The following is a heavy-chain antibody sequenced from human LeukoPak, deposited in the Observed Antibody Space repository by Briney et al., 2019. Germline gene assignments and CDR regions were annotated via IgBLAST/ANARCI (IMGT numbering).Heavy chain of an antibody. J-gene: IGHJ4*02. Sequence: GGSLILSCAASGFTFSSYAMSWVRQAPGKGLEWVSVISGSGGSTYYADSVKGRFTISRDNSKNTLYLQMNRLRAEDTAVYYCAKGDYGGNLAYFDYWGQGTLVTVSS. CDR3: AKGDYGGNLAYFDY. V-gene: IGHV3-23*01. CDR1: GFTFSSYA. D-gene: IGHD4-23*01. CDR2: ISGSGGST.